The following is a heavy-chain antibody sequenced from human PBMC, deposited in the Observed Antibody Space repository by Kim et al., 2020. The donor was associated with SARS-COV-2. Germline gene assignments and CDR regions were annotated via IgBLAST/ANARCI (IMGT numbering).Heavy chain of an antibody. D-gene: IGHD3-10*01. Sequence: LKSRLTISVDTAKNQFSLKLSSVTAADTAVYYCARRNGSGSYYGWYFDLWGRGTLVTVSS. CDR3: ARRNGSGSYYGWYFDL. V-gene: IGHV4-39*01. J-gene: IGHJ2*01.